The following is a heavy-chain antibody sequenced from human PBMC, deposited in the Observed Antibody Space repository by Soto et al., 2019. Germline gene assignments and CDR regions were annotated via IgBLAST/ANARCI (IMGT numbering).Heavy chain of an antibody. CDR3: ARIRHGVYYLDN. Sequence: QITLKESGPTLVKPTQTLTLTCTFSGFSLSTSGVGVGWIRQPPGKALEWLALIYWDDDKRYSPSLKSRLTTTKDTANNLVLLTMTNMDPLDTATYYCARIRHGVYYLDNWGQGTLVTVAS. D-gene: IGHD6-13*01. CDR2: IYWDDDK. J-gene: IGHJ4*02. V-gene: IGHV2-5*02. CDR1: GFSLSTSGVG.